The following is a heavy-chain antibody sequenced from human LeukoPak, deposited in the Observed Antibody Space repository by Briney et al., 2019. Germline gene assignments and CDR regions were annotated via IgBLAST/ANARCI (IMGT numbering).Heavy chain of an antibody. V-gene: IGHV3-53*01. J-gene: IGHJ4*02. CDR2: IYSGGST. Sequence: GGSLRLSCAASGXVVSSNYMSWVRQAPGKGLEWVSVIYSGGSTSYADSVKGRFTISRDNSKNTLYLQMNSLRAEDTAMYYCARDLVGATGYWGQGTLVTVSS. CDR3: ARDLVGATGY. CDR1: GXVVSSNY. D-gene: IGHD1-26*01.